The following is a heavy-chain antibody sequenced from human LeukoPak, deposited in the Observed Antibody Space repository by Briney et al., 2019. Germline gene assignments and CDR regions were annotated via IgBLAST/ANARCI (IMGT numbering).Heavy chain of an antibody. CDR1: GYTFTGYY. V-gene: IGHV1-2*02. CDR2: INPNSGGT. J-gene: IGHJ6*03. Sequence: ASVKVSCKASGYTFTGYYLHWVRQAPGQGLEWLGWINPNSGGTNYAQKFQGRVTMTRDTSINTAYMELSRLRSDDTAVYYCARAYYDSSGYYYLGGHHYYYMDVWGRGTTVTVSS. CDR3: ARAYYDSSGYYYLGGHHYYYMDV. D-gene: IGHD3-22*01.